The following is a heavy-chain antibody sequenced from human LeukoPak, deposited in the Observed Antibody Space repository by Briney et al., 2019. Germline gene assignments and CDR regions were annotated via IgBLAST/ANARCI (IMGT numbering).Heavy chain of an antibody. D-gene: IGHD2-2*01. CDR1: GFTFSSYA. J-gene: IGHJ4*02. V-gene: IGHV3-30-3*01. CDR3: ARGYCSSTSCFPGGYYFDY. Sequence: GGSLRLSCAASGFTFSSYAMHWVRQAPGKGLEWVAVRSYDGSNKYYADSVKGRFTISRDNSKNTLYLQMNSLRAEDTAVYYCARGYCSSTSCFPGGYYFDYWGQGTLVTVSS. CDR2: RSYDGSNK.